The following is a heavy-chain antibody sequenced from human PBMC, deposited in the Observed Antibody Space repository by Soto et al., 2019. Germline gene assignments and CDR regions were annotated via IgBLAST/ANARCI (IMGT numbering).Heavy chain of an antibody. CDR3: ARYRTSGSWSKFDY. CDR1: GLTISSASYY. D-gene: IGHD6-13*01. V-gene: IGHV4-31*11. J-gene: IGHJ4*02. CDR2: IYYNGST. Sequence: SETLSLTCAVSGLTISSASYYWTWIRQHPGKGPEWVGNIYYNGSTYYSPSLKSRVTLWLDTSKNQFSLRLTSVTAADTAVYYCARYRTSGSWSKFDYWGQGTLVTVSS.